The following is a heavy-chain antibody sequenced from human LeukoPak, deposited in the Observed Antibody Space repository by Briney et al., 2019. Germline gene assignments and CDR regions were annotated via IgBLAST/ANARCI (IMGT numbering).Heavy chain of an antibody. D-gene: IGHD3-9*01. Sequence: KASETLSLTCAVSGGSFSGYYWSWIRQPPGKGLEWIGEINHSGSTNYNPSLKSRVTISVDTSKNQFSLKLSSVTAADTAVYYCARGSGDDILTGYYFDYWGQGTLVTVSS. CDR2: INHSGST. CDR1: GGSFSGYY. V-gene: IGHV4-34*01. CDR3: ARGSGDDILTGYYFDY. J-gene: IGHJ4*02.